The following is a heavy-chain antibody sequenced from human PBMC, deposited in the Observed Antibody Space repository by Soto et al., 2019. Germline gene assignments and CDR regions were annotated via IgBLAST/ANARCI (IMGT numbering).Heavy chain of an antibody. V-gene: IGHV3-74*01. CDR1: GFTFSNFW. D-gene: IGHD2-21*01. Sequence: PGGSLRLSCAASGFTFSNFWMHWVRQAPGKGLVWVSHINSDGSDSTHADSVKGRFTISRDNAKNTLYLQMNSLRAEDTAVYYCAKDLNPPPGMDHISSWGQGTLVTVSS. J-gene: IGHJ4*02. CDR3: AKDLNPPPGMDHISS. CDR2: INSDGSDS.